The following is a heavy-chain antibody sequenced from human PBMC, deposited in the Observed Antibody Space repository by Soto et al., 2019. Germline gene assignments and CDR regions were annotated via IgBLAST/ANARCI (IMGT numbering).Heavy chain of an antibody. V-gene: IGHV1-18*01. CDR2: ISPYNGHT. J-gene: IGHJ6*02. Sequence: QVQLVQSAGEVKKPGASVKVSCKASGYSFTSYGISWVRRAPGQGLEWMGWISPYNGHTQFVERFQGRVTMTTDTSTKTGYMEPRNLSSDDTAHYYCARDLTIVPATHPRSENYGMDAWGQGTTVIVSS. D-gene: IGHD2-2*01. CDR1: GYSFTSYG. CDR3: ARDLTIVPATHPRSENYGMDA.